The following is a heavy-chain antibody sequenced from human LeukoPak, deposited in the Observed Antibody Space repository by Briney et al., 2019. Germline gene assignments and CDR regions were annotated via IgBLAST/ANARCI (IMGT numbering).Heavy chain of an antibody. Sequence: ASVKVSCKASGYTFTSYDINWVRQATGQGLEWMGWMNPNSGNTGYAQKFQGRVTMTRNTSISTAYMELSSLKSEDTAVYYCARRRYCSGGSCYPIDYWAREPWSPSPQ. D-gene: IGHD2-15*01. J-gene: IGHJ4*02. CDR1: GYTFTSYD. CDR2: MNPNSGNT. V-gene: IGHV1-8*01. CDR3: ARRRYCSGGSCYPIDY.